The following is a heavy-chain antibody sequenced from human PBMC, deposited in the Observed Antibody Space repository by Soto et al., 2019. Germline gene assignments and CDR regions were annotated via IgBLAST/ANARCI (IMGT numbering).Heavy chain of an antibody. Sequence: VQLLESGGALVQPGGSLRLSCEASGFTFRSYAMSWVRQAPGKGLEWVSAVSDNGGNTYYPDSVRGRFTISSDKYKNTLFVQMNSVRAEDAAVYYCSNDFSCDCSGVLDYWGQGTLVTVSS. CDR3: SNDFSCDCSGVLDY. D-gene: IGHD2-15*01. CDR2: VSDNGGNT. V-gene: IGHV3-23*01. J-gene: IGHJ4*02. CDR1: GFTFRSYA.